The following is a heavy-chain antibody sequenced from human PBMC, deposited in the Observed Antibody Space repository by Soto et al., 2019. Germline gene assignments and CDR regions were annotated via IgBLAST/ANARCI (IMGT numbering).Heavy chain of an antibody. CDR3: ARGGGSYNWNGGLVYYFDY. V-gene: IGHV4-34*01. D-gene: IGHD1-1*01. CDR1: GGSFSGYY. J-gene: IGHJ4*02. CDR2: INHSGST. Sequence: SETLSLTCAVYGGSFSGYYWSWIRQPPGKGLEWIGEINHSGSTNYNPSLKSRVTISVDTSKNQFSLKLSSVTAADTAVYYCARGGGSYNWNGGLVYYFDYWGQGTLVTVSS.